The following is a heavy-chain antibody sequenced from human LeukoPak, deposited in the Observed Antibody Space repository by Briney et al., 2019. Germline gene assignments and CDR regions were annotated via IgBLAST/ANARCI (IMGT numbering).Heavy chain of an antibody. CDR1: GFTVSSNY. V-gene: IGHV3-23*01. CDR3: AKDGYSSGWYPKTGFDY. CDR2: ISGSGGST. D-gene: IGHD6-19*01. Sequence: GGSLRLSCAASGFTVSSNYMSWVRQAPGKGLEWVSAISGSGGSTYYADSVKGRFTISRDNSKNTLYLQMNSLRAEDTAVYYCAKDGYSSGWYPKTGFDYWGQGTLVTVSS. J-gene: IGHJ4*02.